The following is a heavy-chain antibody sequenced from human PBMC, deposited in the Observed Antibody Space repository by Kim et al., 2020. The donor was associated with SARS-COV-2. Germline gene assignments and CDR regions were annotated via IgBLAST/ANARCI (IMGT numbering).Heavy chain of an antibody. CDR3: ARDRGWELLRGPYYYYGMDV. J-gene: IGHJ6*02. V-gene: IGHV3-48*03. D-gene: IGHD1-26*01. CDR2: ISSSGSTI. Sequence: GGSLRLSCAASGFTFSSYEMNWVRQAPGKGLEWVSYISSSGSTIYYADSVKGRFTISRDNAKNSLYLQMNSLRAEDTAVYYCARDRGWELLRGPYYYYGMDVWGQGTTVTVSS. CDR1: GFTFSSYE.